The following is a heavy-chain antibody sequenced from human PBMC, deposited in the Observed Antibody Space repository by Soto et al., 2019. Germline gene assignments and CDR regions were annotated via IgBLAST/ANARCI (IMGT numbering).Heavy chain of an antibody. J-gene: IGHJ3*02. Sequence: QVQLQESGPGLVKPSGTLSLTCAVSGGSVSSNNWWSWVRQSPGKGVEWMGEIYHSGSAHYNPSLKSRATISLDKSKNLFSLRLTSVTAADTAVYYCARVPGVVVSADDAFDIWGPGTRVIVSS. CDR3: ARVPGVVVSADDAFDI. CDR1: GGSVSSNNW. D-gene: IGHD2-21*02. V-gene: IGHV4-4*02. CDR2: IYHSGSA.